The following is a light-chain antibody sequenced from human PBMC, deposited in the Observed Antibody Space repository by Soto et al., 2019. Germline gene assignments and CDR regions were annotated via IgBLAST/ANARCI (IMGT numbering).Light chain of an antibody. CDR2: GAS. CDR1: QSVSIN. J-gene: IGKJ2*01. CDR3: QQYHIWYT. Sequence: IVVTQSPATLSLSPGERAILSCRASQSVSINLAWFQQKPGQAPRLLIYGASTRATGIPARFSGSGSGTEFTLTISSLQSEDFAVYYWQQYHIWYTFGQGTELEIK. V-gene: IGKV3-15*01.